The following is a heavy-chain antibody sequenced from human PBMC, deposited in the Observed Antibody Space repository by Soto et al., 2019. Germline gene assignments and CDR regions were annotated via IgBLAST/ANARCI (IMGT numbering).Heavy chain of an antibody. CDR1: GGSINSYW. CDR3: ARDIGSYAYGEGY. V-gene: IGHV4-4*07. CDR2: VYSSGTT. D-gene: IGHD3-10*01. Sequence: SETLSLICSVSGGSINSYWWSWIRQPAGKGLEWIGRVYSSGTTDYNPSLNSRATLSVETSKNQFSLKLSSVTAADTAVYYCARDIGSYAYGEGYWGQGIQVTVSS. J-gene: IGHJ4*02.